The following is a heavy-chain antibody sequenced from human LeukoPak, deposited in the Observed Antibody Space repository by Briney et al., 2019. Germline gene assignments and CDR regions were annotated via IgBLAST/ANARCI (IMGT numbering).Heavy chain of an antibody. D-gene: IGHD6-6*01. CDR3: AKDLTPPYYYSSSSGWDY. CDR2: ISAYNGNT. V-gene: IGHV1-18*01. Sequence: ASVKVSCKASGYTFTSYGISWVRQAPGQGLEWMGWISAYNGNTNYAQKLQGRVTMTTDTSTSTAYMELRSLRSDDTAVYYCAKDLTPPYYYSSSSGWDYWGQGTLVTVSS. CDR1: GYTFTSYG. J-gene: IGHJ4*02.